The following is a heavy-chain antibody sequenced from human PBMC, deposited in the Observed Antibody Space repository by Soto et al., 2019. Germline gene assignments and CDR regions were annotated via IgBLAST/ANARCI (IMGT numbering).Heavy chain of an antibody. V-gene: IGHV4-59*01. CDR2: IYYSGST. D-gene: IGHD3-10*01. J-gene: IGHJ4*02. CDR3: ARNVWLEGLVHDY. Sequence: SETLSLTCTVSGGSISSYYLSWIRQPPGKGLEWIGYIYYSGSTNYNASLKSRVTISVDTSKYQCSLKLSSVTAEDTAVYYGARNVWLEGLVHDYWGQGTLVTVSS. CDR1: GGSISSYY.